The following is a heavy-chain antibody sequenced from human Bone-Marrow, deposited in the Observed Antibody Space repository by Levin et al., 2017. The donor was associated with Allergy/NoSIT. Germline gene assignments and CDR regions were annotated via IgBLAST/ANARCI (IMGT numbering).Heavy chain of an antibody. J-gene: IGHJ4*02. CDR3: ARGLRGMATITGVHS. Sequence: GESLKISCAASGFTFLSYTMAWVRQAPGKGLEWVSSISSSSRHIYYADSLKGRFTISRDNAKNSLYPQMSSLRVEDTAVYYCARGLRGMATITGVHSWGQGTLVTVSS. V-gene: IGHV3-21*01. CDR2: ISSSSRHI. CDR1: GFTFLSYT. D-gene: IGHD5-24*01.